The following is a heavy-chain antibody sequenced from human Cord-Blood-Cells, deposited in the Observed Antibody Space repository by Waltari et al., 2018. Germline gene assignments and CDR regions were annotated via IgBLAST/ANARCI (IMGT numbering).Heavy chain of an antibody. CDR3: ASVRGSYWFDP. V-gene: IGHV4-34*01. Sequence: QVQLQQWGAGLLKPSETLSLTCAVYGGSFSGYYWSWIRQPPGKGLEWIGEINHSGSTNYNPSLKSRVTISVDTSKNQFSLKLSSVTAADTAVYYWASVRGSYWFDPWGQGTLVTVSS. CDR2: INHSGST. CDR1: GGSFSGYY. D-gene: IGHD1-26*01. J-gene: IGHJ5*02.